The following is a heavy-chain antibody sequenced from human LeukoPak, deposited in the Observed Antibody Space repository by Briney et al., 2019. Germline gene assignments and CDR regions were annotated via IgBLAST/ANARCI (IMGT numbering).Heavy chain of an antibody. CDR2: IYYSGST. V-gene: IGHV4-39*01. J-gene: IGHJ4*02. Sequence: SETLSLTCTVSGGSISSSSYYWGWIRQPPGKGLEWIGSIYYSGSTYYNPSLKSRVTISVDTSKNQFSLKLSSVTAADTAVYYCARADWHIVVVTAVEFFDYWGQGTLVTVSS. CDR1: GGSISSSSYY. D-gene: IGHD2-21*02. CDR3: ARADWHIVVVTAVEFFDY.